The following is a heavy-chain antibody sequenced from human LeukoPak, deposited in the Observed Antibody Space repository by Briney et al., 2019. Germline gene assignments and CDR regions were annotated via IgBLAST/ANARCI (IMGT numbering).Heavy chain of an antibody. V-gene: IGHV4-34*01. CDR2: INHSGST. Sequence: SETLSLTCAVYGGSFSGYYWSWIRQPPGKGLEWIGEINHSGSTNYNPSLKSRVTISVDTSKNQFSLKLSSVTAADTAVYYCARVRRGWLQLSYFDYWGQGTLVTVSS. CDR3: ARVRRGWLQLSYFDY. J-gene: IGHJ4*02. D-gene: IGHD5-24*01. CDR1: GGSFSGYY.